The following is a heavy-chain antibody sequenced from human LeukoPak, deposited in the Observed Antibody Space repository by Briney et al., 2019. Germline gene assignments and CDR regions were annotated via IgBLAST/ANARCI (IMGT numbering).Heavy chain of an antibody. CDR3: ARDPGRDYDSSGYYVDYFDY. Sequence: TPGGSLRLSCAASGFTFSSYAISWVRQAPGQGLEWMGRIIPIFGTANYAQKFQGRVTITADESTSTAYMELSSLRSEDTAVYYCARDPGRDYDSSGYYVDYFDYWGQGTLVTVSS. D-gene: IGHD3-22*01. CDR1: GFTFSSYA. CDR2: IIPIFGTA. V-gene: IGHV1-69*15. J-gene: IGHJ4*02.